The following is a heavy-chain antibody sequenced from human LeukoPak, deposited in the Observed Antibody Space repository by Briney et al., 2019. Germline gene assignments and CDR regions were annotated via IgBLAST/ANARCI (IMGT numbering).Heavy chain of an antibody. CDR1: GFTVSSSY. J-gene: IGHJ4*02. CDR2: IYSRGST. CDR3: ARLLRVGTEAGFDY. D-gene: IGHD6-13*01. V-gene: IGHV3-53*01. Sequence: GGSLRLSCAASGFTVSSSYMSWVRQAPGKGLEWVSVIYSRGSTYYADSVKGRFTISRDNSKNTLSLQMNSLRAEDTAVYYCARLLRVGTEAGFDYWGQGTLVTVSS.